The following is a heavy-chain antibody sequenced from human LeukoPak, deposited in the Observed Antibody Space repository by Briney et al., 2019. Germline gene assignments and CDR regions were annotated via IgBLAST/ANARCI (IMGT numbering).Heavy chain of an antibody. CDR1: GFTFGTYG. D-gene: IGHD6-25*01. J-gene: IGHJ3*02. Sequence: GGSLRLSCVASGFTFGTYGMHWVRQAPGKGLEWVAVIWYDGSNKYYGDSVKGRFTISRDNSKNTLYLQMNSLRAEDTAVYYCARDSGHAFDIWGQGTMVTVSS. CDR3: ARDSGHAFDI. V-gene: IGHV3-33*01. CDR2: IWYDGSNK.